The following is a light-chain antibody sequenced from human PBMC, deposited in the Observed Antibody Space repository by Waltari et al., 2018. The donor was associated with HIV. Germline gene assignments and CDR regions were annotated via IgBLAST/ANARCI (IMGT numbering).Light chain of an antibody. Sequence: QSALTQPASVSGSPGQSITISCTGTSSDVGSYNLVSWYQQHPGKAPKLMMYDGSKRPSGVSIRFSGSKSGNTASLTISGLQAEDEADYYCCSYAGSSNVVFGGGTKLTVL. CDR3: CSYAGSSNVV. V-gene: IGLV2-23*01. CDR2: DGS. CDR1: SSDVGSYNL. J-gene: IGLJ2*01.